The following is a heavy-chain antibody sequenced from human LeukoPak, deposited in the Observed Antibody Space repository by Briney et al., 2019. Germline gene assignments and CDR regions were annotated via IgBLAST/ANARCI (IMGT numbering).Heavy chain of an antibody. D-gene: IGHD6-6*01. CDR2: MNPNSGNT. J-gene: IGHJ5*02. V-gene: IGHV1-8*01. CDR3: ARGPASSSSSYWFDP. CDR1: GYTFTSYD. Sequence: ASVTVSCKASGYTFTSYDINWVRQATGQGLEWMGWMNPNSGNTGYAQKFQGRVTMTRNPSISTAYMELSSLRSEDTAVYYCARGPASSSSSYWFDPWGQGTLVTVSS.